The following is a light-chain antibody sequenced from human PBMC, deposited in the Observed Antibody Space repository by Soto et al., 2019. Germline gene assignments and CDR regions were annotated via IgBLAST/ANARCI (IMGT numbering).Light chain of an antibody. Sequence: EFVLTQSPGTLSLSPGERATLSCRASQTVRNNYLAWYQQKPGQAPRLLIYDASSRATGIPDRFSGGGSGTDFTLTISRLEPEDFAVYYCQQYNNWPPLTFGGGTTVDI. CDR3: QQYNNWPPLT. V-gene: IGKV3-20*01. J-gene: IGKJ4*01. CDR2: DAS. CDR1: QTVRNNY.